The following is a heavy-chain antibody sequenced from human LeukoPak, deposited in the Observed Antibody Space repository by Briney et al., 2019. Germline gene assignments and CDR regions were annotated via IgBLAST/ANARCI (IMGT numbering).Heavy chain of an antibody. CDR2: ISISGSTI. CDR3: VRGGGSCCPFNAFDI. Sequence: GGSLRLSCAASGVTFSSYEMNWVRQAPGKGLEWVSYISISGSTIYNADSVKGRFNISRDNAKNSLYLQMNSLRAEDTAVYYCVRGGGSCCPFNAFDIWGQGTMVTVSS. J-gene: IGHJ3*02. CDR1: GVTFSSYE. V-gene: IGHV3-48*03. D-gene: IGHD2-15*01.